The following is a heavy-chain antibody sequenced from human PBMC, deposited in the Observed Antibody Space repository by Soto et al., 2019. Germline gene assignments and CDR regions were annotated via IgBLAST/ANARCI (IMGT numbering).Heavy chain of an antibody. D-gene: IGHD7-27*01. CDR3: ARDSYGTETGTLDY. Sequence: PSETLSLTCTVSGGSISSGDYYWSWIRQPPGKGLEWIGYIYYSGSTYYNPSLKSRVTISVDTSKNQFSLKLSSVTAADTAVYYCARDSYGTETGTLDYWGQGTLVTVSS. CDR2: IYYSGST. J-gene: IGHJ4*02. V-gene: IGHV4-30-4*01. CDR1: GGSISSGDYY.